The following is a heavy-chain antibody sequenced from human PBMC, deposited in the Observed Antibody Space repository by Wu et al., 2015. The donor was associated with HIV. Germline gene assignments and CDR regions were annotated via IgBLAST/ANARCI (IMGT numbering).Heavy chain of an antibody. CDR2: ISAYNINT. CDR3: ARDRDGTSDNWFDP. J-gene: IGHJ5*02. V-gene: IGHV1-18*01. CDR1: GYSFTSYD. D-gene: IGHD1-1*01. Sequence: QVQLVQSGAEVKKPGASVKVSCKASGYSFTSYDINWVRQATGQGLEWMGWISAYNINTNNAQKFQGRVTMTTDTFTSTAYMELRSLTSDDTAVYYCARDRDGTSDNWFDPWGQGTLVTVSS.